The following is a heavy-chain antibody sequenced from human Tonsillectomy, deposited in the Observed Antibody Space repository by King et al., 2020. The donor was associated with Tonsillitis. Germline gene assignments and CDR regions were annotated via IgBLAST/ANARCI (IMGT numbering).Heavy chain of an antibody. Sequence: VQLQESGPGLVKPSGTLSLTCAVSGGSISSSNWWSWVRQSPGKGLEWIGEVYHNGNTHYNPSLKSRVTLSVDKSKNQFSLKLSSVTASDTAVYHCARERNYYDRNGYYYGKALDYWGQGTLVTVS. J-gene: IGHJ4*02. CDR2: VYHNGNT. CDR3: ARERNYYDRNGYYYGKALDY. CDR1: GGSISSSNW. V-gene: IGHV4-4*02. D-gene: IGHD3-22*01.